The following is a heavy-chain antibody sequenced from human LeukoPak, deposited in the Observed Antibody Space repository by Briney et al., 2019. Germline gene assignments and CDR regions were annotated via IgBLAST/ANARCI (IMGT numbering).Heavy chain of an antibody. J-gene: IGHJ4*02. V-gene: IGHV4-59*01. Sequence: PSETLSLTCTVSGGSISSYYWSWIRQPPGKGLEWIGYIYYSGSTNYNPSLKSRVTISVDTSKNQFSLKLSSVTAADTAVYYCARERRYFDWSPGGEYFDYWGQGTLVTVSS. CDR2: IYYSGST. D-gene: IGHD3-9*01. CDR1: GGSISSYY. CDR3: ARERRYFDWSPGGEYFDY.